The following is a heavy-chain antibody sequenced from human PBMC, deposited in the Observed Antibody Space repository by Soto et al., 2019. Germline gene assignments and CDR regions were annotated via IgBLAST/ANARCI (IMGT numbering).Heavy chain of an antibody. V-gene: IGHV1-18*01. Sequence: GASVKVSCKASGYTFTSYGISWVRQAPGQGLEWMGWISAYNGNTNYAQKLQGRVTMTTDTSTSTAYMELRSLRSDDTAVYYCARGISSSWYYYYYYGMDVWGQGTTVTVSS. J-gene: IGHJ6*02. D-gene: IGHD6-13*01. CDR2: ISAYNGNT. CDR3: ARGISSSWYYYYYYGMDV. CDR1: GYTFTSYG.